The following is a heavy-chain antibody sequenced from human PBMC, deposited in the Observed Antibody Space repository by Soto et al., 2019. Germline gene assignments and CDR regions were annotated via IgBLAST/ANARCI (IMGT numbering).Heavy chain of an antibody. CDR2: IIPVFGTA. Sequence: QVQLVQSGAEVKKPGSSVKVSCKASGGTLSNYGISWVRQAPGQGHEWMGGIIPVFGTANYAQKFQGRVTITADESTTTVYMDVSSLRSDDTAVYYCARGDATKIVVTTYYGMDVWGQGTTVTVSS. D-gene: IGHD4-17*01. J-gene: IGHJ6*02. CDR1: GGTLSNYG. CDR3: ARGDATKIVVTTYYGMDV. V-gene: IGHV1-69*12.